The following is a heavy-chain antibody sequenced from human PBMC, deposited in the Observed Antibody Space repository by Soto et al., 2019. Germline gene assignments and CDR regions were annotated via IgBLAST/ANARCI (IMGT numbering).Heavy chain of an antibody. CDR2: IYYNGVA. V-gene: IGHV4-39*01. Sequence: KPSETLSLTCTVSGGSISRIGYYWGWVRQPPGKGLEWIGSIYYNGVAHYSPSLETRLTISVDTSKNHFSLKLNSVTAADAAIYYCARQYGYNYGHIEHWGQGTAVTVSS. CDR1: GGSISRIGYY. D-gene: IGHD5-18*01. J-gene: IGHJ4*02. CDR3: ARQYGYNYGHIEH.